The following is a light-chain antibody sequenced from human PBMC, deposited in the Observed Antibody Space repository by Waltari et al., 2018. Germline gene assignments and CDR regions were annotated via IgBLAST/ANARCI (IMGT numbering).Light chain of an antibody. V-gene: IGKV4-1*01. CDR3: QQYYSGPFT. CDR2: WAS. J-gene: IGKJ5*01. CDR1: QSVLYSSNNKNY. Sequence: DIVMTQSPDSLAVSLGARATINFKSRQSVLYSSNNKNYLAWYQQKPGQPPKLLIYWASTRESGVPDRFTGSGSGTDFTLTISSLQAEDVAVYYCQQYYSGPFTFGQGTRLEIK.